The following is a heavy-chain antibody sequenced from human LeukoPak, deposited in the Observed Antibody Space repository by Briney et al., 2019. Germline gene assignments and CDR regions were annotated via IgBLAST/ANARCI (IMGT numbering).Heavy chain of an antibody. V-gene: IGHV1-69*05. CDR3: ARGPAGRITMVRGVTTYYYYYMDV. J-gene: IGHJ6*03. Sequence: ASVKVSCKASGGTFSSYAISWVRQAPGQGLEWMGGIIPIFGTANYAQKFQGRVTITTDESTSTAYMELSSLRSEDTAVYYCARGPAGRITMVRGVTTYYYYYMDVWGKGTTVTVSS. D-gene: IGHD3-10*01. CDR1: GGTFSSYA. CDR2: IIPIFGTA.